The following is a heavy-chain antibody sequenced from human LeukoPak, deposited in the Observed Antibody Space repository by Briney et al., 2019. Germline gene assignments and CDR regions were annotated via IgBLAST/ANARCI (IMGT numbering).Heavy chain of an antibody. V-gene: IGHV4-4*07. CDR2: IYTSGTT. D-gene: IGHD6-19*01. CDR3: ARGDTVTGTFDY. CDR1: GGSINSYY. Sequence: PSETPSLTCTVSGGSINSYYWSWVRQPAGKALEWIGRIYTSGTTSYNPSLKSRVTISVDTSKNHFSLKLTSVTAADTAVYYCARGDTVTGTFDYWGQGALVTVSS. J-gene: IGHJ4*02.